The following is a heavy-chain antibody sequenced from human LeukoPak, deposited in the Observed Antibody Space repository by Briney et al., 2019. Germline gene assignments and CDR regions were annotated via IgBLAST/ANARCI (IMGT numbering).Heavy chain of an antibody. CDR2: IYYSGST. J-gene: IGHJ2*01. Sequence: TSETLSLTCTVSGGSISSGGYYWSWIRQHPGKGLEWIGYIYYSGSTYYNPSLKSRVTISVDTSKNQFSLKLSSVTAADTAVYYCARGWYYDSSGYHWYFDLWGRGTLVTVSS. CDR3: ARGWYYDSSGYHWYFDL. D-gene: IGHD3-22*01. V-gene: IGHV4-31*03. CDR1: GGSISSGGYY.